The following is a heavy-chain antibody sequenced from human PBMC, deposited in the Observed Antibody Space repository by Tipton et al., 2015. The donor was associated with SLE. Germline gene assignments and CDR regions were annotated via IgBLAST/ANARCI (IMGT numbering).Heavy chain of an antibody. CDR3: ARGAGSYFFGGMDV. D-gene: IGHD1-26*01. CDR1: GFTFSDFA. CDR2: ISIGGVTT. Sequence: SLRLSCAASGFTFSDFAMTWVRQAAGKGLEWVSAISIGGVTTYYADSVKGRFTISRDTSNNTLYLQMNSLRPEDSAVYYCARGAGSYFFGGMDVWGQGTTVTVSS. J-gene: IGHJ6*02. V-gene: IGHV3-23*01.